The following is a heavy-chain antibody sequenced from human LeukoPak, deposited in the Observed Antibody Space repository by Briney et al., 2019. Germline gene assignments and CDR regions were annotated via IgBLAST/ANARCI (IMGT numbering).Heavy chain of an antibody. J-gene: IGHJ4*02. D-gene: IGHD6-19*01. CDR3: ARDPLAVAGTSY. CDR2: IYSGGST. Sequence: PWGSLRLSCGASGFTVSSNYMSWVRQAPGKGLEWVSVIYSGGSTYYADSVKGRFTISRDNSKNTLYLQMNSLRAEDTAVYYCARDPLAVAGTSYWGQGTLVTVSS. CDR1: GFTVSSNY. V-gene: IGHV3-53*01.